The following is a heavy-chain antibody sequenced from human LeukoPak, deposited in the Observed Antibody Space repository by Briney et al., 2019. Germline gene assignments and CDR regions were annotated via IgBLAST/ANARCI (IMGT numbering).Heavy chain of an antibody. Sequence: SETLSLTCTVSGGSISSGGYYWSWIRQHPGKGLEWIGYIYYSGSTYYNPPLKSRVTISVDTSKNQFSLKLSSVTAADTAVYYCARARGAFGGVIGPYFDYWGQGTLVTVSS. CDR1: GGSISSGGYY. J-gene: IGHJ4*02. CDR3: ARARGAFGGVIGPYFDY. V-gene: IGHV4-31*03. D-gene: IGHD3-16*02. CDR2: IYYSGST.